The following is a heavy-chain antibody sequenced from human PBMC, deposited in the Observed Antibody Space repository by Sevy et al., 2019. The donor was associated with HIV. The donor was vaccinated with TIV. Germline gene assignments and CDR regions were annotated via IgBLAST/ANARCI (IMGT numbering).Heavy chain of an antibody. CDR3: ARAGPEGYYDSSGYYSPGYVDY. D-gene: IGHD3-22*01. CDR2: IYYSGST. Sequence: SETLSLTCTVSGGSISSGGYYWSWIRQHPGKGLEWIGYIYYSGSTSYNPSLKSRVTISVDTSKNQFSLKLSSVTAADTAVYYCARAGPEGYYDSSGYYSPGYVDYWGQGTLVTVSS. V-gene: IGHV4-31*03. J-gene: IGHJ4*02. CDR1: GGSISSGGYY.